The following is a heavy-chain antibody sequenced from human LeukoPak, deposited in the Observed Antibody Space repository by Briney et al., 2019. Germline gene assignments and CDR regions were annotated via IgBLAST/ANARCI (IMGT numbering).Heavy chain of an antibody. Sequence: SETLSLTCTVSDGSSSSSSWNWIRRPPGKGLEWVGYIYYSGSTKYNPSLESRVTISVDTSKNQISLKLRSVTAADMAIYYCARRQQTGGDNGLHNWFDPWGQGTLATVSS. V-gene: IGHV4-59*08. CDR2: IYYSGST. CDR3: ARRQQTGGDNGLHNWFDP. CDR1: DGSSSSSS. D-gene: IGHD2-21*01. J-gene: IGHJ5*02.